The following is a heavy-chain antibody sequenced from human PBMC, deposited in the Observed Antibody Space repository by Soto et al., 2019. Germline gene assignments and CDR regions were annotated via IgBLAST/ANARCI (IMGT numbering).Heavy chain of an antibody. CDR3: ARGRIAAAGTGYYYYGMDV. J-gene: IGHJ6*02. Sequence: SVKVSCKASGGTFSSYAISWVRQAPGQGLEWMGGIIPIFGTANYAQKFQGRVTITADKSTSTAYMELSSLRSEDTAVYYCARGRIAAAGTGYYYYGMDVWGQGTTVTVSS. D-gene: IGHD6-13*01. V-gene: IGHV1-69*06. CDR2: IIPIFGTA. CDR1: GGTFSSYA.